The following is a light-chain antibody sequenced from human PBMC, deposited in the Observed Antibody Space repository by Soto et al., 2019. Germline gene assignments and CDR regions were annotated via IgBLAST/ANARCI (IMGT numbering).Light chain of an antibody. V-gene: IGKV1-12*01. Sequence: DIQMTQSPSSVSASVGDRVTITCRASQGINKWLAWYQQKPGTAPKLLIYSASSLQSGVPSRFSGCGSGTDFTLTISSLQPEDFATYYCQQANTFALTFGGGTKVEI. J-gene: IGKJ4*01. CDR3: QQANTFALT. CDR2: SAS. CDR1: QGINKW.